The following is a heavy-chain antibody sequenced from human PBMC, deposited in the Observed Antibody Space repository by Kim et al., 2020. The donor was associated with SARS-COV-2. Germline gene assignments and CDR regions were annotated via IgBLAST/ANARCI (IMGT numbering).Heavy chain of an antibody. Sequence: GGSLRLSCAASGFTFSSFAMRWVRQAPGKGLEWVSGVGGSGAVTHYAGSVKGRFIISRDNSKNMLYLQMNSLTVEDTAVYFCAKALFRETSVPVVGTDIAMDVWGQGATVTVSS. D-gene: IGHD6-19*01. CDR2: VGGSGAVT. CDR1: GFTFSSFA. CDR3: AKALFRETSVPVVGTDIAMDV. J-gene: IGHJ6*02. V-gene: IGHV3-23*01.